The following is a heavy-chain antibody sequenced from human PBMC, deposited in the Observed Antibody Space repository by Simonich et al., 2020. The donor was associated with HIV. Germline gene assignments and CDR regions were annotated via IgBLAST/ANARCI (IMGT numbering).Heavy chain of an antibody. D-gene: IGHD3-22*01. CDR1: GFIFSTYA. CDR3: ARGVGPRITGVITTSWYFDL. V-gene: IGHV3-33*01. Sequence: GGVVQPGRSLRLSCAASGFIFSTYAMHWVRQAPGKGLEWVAIIWYDGNKKYYADSVKGRFTISRDNSKNMLYLQMNTLRAEDTAVYYCARGVGPRITGVITTSWYFDLWGRGALITVSS. J-gene: IGHJ2*01. CDR2: IWYDGNKK.